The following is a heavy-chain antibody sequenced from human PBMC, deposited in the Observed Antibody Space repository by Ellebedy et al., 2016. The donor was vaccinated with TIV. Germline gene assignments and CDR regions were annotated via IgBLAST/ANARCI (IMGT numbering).Heavy chain of an antibody. D-gene: IGHD3-10*02. J-gene: IGHJ4*02. CDR1: GFTVSSNY. CDR3: ARGVFGEFLDY. V-gene: IGHV3-53*01. CDR2: IYSGGNT. Sequence: GGSLRLXCAASGFTVSSNYMSWVLQAPGKGLEWVSVIYSGGNTYYADSVRGRFTVPRDNSKNTLYLQMNSLRAEDTAVYYCARGVFGEFLDYWGQGTLVTVSS.